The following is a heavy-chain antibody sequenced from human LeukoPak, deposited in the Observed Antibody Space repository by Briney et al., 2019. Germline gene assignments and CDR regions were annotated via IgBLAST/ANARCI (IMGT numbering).Heavy chain of an antibody. Sequence: GGSLRLSCEVSGFVFSNYGMHWVRQAPGKGLEWVALIWYDGRTKFHADSVRGRFTISRDNSANTLYLQMSSLRVEDTAVYYCAREWGRIAVAGGPGYWGQGALVTVSS. CDR2: IWYDGRTK. D-gene: IGHD6-19*01. J-gene: IGHJ4*02. CDR3: AREWGRIAVAGGPGY. V-gene: IGHV3-33*01. CDR1: GFVFSNYG.